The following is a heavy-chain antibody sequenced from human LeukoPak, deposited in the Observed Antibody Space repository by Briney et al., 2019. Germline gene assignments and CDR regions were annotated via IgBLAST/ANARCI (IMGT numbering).Heavy chain of an antibody. Sequence: PGGSLRLSCAASGFTFSDYYMSWIRQAPGKGLEWVSYISSSGSTIYYADSVKGRFTISRDNAKNSLYLQMNSLRAEDTAVYYCARDFNHYYDSSGYDPRDYWGQGTLVTVSS. CDR3: ARDFNHYYDSSGYDPRDY. CDR2: ISSSGSTI. D-gene: IGHD3-22*01. CDR1: GFTFSDYY. V-gene: IGHV3-11*04. J-gene: IGHJ4*02.